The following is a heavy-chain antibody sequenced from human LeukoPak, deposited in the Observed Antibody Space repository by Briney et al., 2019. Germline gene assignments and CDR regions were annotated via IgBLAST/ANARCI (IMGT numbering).Heavy chain of an antibody. J-gene: IGHJ4*02. D-gene: IGHD2-15*01. CDR2: ISDSGAST. CDR3: AKRPYSSGGAFDS. Sequence: GGSLRLSCAASGFTFSSYAMSWVRQAPGKGLEWVSTISDSGASTFYADSVKGRFTISRDNSKNTLFLQLNSLRAEDTAVYYCAKRPYSSGGAFDSWGQGTPVTVSS. CDR1: GFTFSSYA. V-gene: IGHV3-23*01.